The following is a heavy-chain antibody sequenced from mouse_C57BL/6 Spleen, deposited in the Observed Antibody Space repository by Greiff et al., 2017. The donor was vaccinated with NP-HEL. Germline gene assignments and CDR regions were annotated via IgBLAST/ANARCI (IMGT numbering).Heavy chain of an antibody. V-gene: IGHV1-82*01. CDR1: GYAFSSSW. Sequence: QVQLQQSGPELVKPGASVKISCKASGYAFSSSWMNWVKQRPGKGLEWIGRIYPGDGDTNYNGKFKGKATLTADKSSSTAYMQLSSLTSEDSAVYVCARVLRSYYYAMDYWGQGTSVTVSS. J-gene: IGHJ4*01. CDR2: IYPGDGDT. D-gene: IGHD1-1*01. CDR3: ARVLRSYYYAMDY.